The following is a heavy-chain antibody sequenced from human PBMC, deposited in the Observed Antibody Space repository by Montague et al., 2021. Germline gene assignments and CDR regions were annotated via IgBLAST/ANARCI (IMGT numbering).Heavy chain of an antibody. D-gene: IGHD4-17*01. Sequence: SLRLSCAASGFTFSSYWMIWVRQAPGKGLEWVASIKKDGTGIYYGDSVMGRFTISRDNAKTSLYPQMNALRAEDTAVYFCSRAWVRSGFDSWGQGTLVTVSS. V-gene: IGHV3-7*05. CDR3: SRAWVRSGFDS. CDR2: IKKDGTGI. CDR1: GFTFSSYW. J-gene: IGHJ4*02.